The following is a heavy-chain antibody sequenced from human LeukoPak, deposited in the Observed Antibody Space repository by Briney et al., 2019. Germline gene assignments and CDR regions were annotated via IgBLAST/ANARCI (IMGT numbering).Heavy chain of an antibody. J-gene: IGHJ4*02. V-gene: IGHV4-34*01. Sequence: SETLSLTCAVYGGSFSGYYWSWIRQPPGKGLEWIGEINHSGSTNYNPSLKSRVTISVDMSKNQFSLKLSSVTAADTAVYYCARGLRWGYGDYDYWGQGTLVTVSS. CDR3: ARGLRWGYGDYDY. CDR1: GGSFSGYY. D-gene: IGHD4-17*01. CDR2: INHSGST.